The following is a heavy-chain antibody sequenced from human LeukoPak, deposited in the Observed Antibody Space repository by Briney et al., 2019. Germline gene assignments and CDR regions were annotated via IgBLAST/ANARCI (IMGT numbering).Heavy chain of an antibody. D-gene: IGHD4-17*01. CDR2: IYSGGST. CDR3: ARDRGDYDAFDV. J-gene: IGHJ3*01. Sequence: GRSLRLSCAASGFTFSSYGMHWVRQAPGKGLEWVSVIYSGGSTYYADSVKGRFTISRDNSKNTLYLQMNSLRAEDTAVYYCARDRGDYDAFDVWGQGTMVTVSS. V-gene: IGHV3-NL1*01. CDR1: GFTFSSYG.